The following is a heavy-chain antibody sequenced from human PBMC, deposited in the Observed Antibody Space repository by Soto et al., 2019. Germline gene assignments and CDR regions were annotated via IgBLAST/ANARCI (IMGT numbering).Heavy chain of an antibody. V-gene: IGHV3-23*01. CDR2: ISGSGDRT. CDR3: VKDDGGYPSTAPH. J-gene: IGHJ4*02. CDR1: GITISNYP. Sequence: EVQLLESGGGLVQPGGSLRLSCAASGITISNYPMSWVRQAPGKGLDWVSGISGSGDRTYYADSAKGRFTISKDISKNSLSRQLDSLRVEDTAVYFCVKDDGGYPSTAPHWGQGTLVTVSS. D-gene: IGHD3-22*01.